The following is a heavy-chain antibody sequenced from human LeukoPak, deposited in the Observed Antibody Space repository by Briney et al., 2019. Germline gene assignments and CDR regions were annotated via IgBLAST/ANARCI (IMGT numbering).Heavy chain of an antibody. CDR1: GGSISSGGYY. Sequence: SETLSLTCTVSGGSISSGGYYWSWIRQHPGKGLEWIGYIYYSGSTYYNPSLESRLNISLDRSKDQFSLKLCSVSAADTAVYFCARITRHCSGGGCYSGVFDIWGQGTMVTVSS. V-gene: IGHV4-31*03. CDR2: IYYSGST. CDR3: ARITRHCSGGGCYSGVFDI. D-gene: IGHD2-15*01. J-gene: IGHJ3*02.